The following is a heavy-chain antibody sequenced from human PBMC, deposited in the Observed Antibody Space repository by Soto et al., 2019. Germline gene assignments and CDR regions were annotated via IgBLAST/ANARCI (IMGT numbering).Heavy chain of an antibody. CDR2: ISGIGGST. CDR1: GFTFSSYA. J-gene: IGHJ4*02. Sequence: EVQLLESGGGLVQPGGSLRLSCAASGFTFSSYAMSWVRQAPGKGLEWVSAISGIGGSTYYADSVKGRFTISRDNSKNTLELQMNSLRAEDTAGYYCAKGQVAAEPPVDYWGQGTLVTVSS. CDR3: AKGQVAAEPPVDY. D-gene: IGHD6-13*01. V-gene: IGHV3-23*01.